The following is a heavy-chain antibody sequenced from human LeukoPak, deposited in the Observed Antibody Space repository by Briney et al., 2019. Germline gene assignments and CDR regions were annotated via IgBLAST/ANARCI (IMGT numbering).Heavy chain of an antibody. CDR3: ARDGGYTYYYDSSGYYPDY. D-gene: IGHD3-22*01. CDR1: GYTFTSYG. CDR2: ISAYNGNT. J-gene: IGHJ4*02. Sequence: ASVKVSCKASGYTFTSYGISWVRQAPGQGLEWMGWISAYNGNTNYAQKFQGRVTMTRDMSTSTVYMELSSLRSEDTAVYYCARDGGYTYYYDSSGYYPDYWGQGTLVTVSS. V-gene: IGHV1-18*01.